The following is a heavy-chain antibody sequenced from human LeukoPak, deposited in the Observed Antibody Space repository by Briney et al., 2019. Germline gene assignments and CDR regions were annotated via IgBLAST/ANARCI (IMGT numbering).Heavy chain of an antibody. Sequence: PGGSLRLSCAASGFTFNNYAMSWFRQAPGKGLEWVSAITNSGGTTYYADSVKGRFTISRDNSKNTLYLQMNSLRAEDTAVYYCAKDPPHVSWLFDYWGQGTLVTVSS. CDR3: AKDPPHVSWLFDY. CDR1: GFTFNNYA. V-gene: IGHV3-23*01. CDR2: ITNSGGTT. D-gene: IGHD3-16*01. J-gene: IGHJ4*02.